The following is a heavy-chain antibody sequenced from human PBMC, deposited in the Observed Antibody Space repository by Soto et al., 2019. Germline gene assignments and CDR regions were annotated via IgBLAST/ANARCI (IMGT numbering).Heavy chain of an antibody. J-gene: IGHJ6*02. CDR2: IYYSGST. V-gene: IGHV4-31*03. D-gene: IGHD5-12*01. CDR3: ARVSTLVATEGYYYGMDV. CDR1: VGSISSGGYY. Sequence: TLSLTCTVSVGSISSGGYYWSWILQHPGKGLEWIGYIYYSGSTYYNPSLKSRVTISVDTSKNQFSLKLSSVTAADTAVYYCARVSTLVATEGYYYGMDVWGQGTTVTVSS.